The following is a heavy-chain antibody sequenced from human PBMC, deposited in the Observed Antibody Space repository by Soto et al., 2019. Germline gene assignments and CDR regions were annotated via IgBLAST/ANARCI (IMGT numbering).Heavy chain of an antibody. CDR1: GGSISSGGYY. V-gene: IGHV4-39*07. Sequence: SETLSLTCTVSGGSISSGGYYWSWIRQPPGKGLEWIGEINHSGSTNYNPSLKSRVTISVDTSKNKFSLKLSSVTAADTAVYYCARIAARRTYYYYYGMDVWGQGTTVSVSS. D-gene: IGHD6-6*01. J-gene: IGHJ6*02. CDR3: ARIAARRTYYYYYGMDV. CDR2: INHSGST.